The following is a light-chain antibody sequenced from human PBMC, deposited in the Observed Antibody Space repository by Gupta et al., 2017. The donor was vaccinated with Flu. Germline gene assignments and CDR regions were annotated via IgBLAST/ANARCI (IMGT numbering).Light chain of an antibody. J-gene: IGKJ1*01. V-gene: IGKV1-6*01. CDR1: QGIRND. CDR2: AAS. CDR3: RQEDNFPWT. Sequence: AIQMTQSPSSLSASVGDRFTITCRASQGIRNDLGWYQQKPGKAPRVLIYAASRVQSGVPSRFSGSGSVTEFTLTISSRQPEDFATYYCRQEDNFPWTFGQGTKVEIK.